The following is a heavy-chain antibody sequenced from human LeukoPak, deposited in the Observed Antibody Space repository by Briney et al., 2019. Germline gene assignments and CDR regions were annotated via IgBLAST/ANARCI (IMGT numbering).Heavy chain of an antibody. CDR2: IWYDGGSK. CDR3: VRDSSGDSSGRPSLDY. J-gene: IGHJ4*02. Sequence: PGRSLRLSCAASGFTFSYYGMHWVRPAPGKGLEWVANIWYDGGSKYYADSVKGRFTISRDNSKNPLNLQMNSLRADDTAVYFCVRDSSGDSSGRPSLDYWGQGTLVAVSS. CDR1: GFTFSYYG. V-gene: IGHV3-33*01. D-gene: IGHD3-10*01.